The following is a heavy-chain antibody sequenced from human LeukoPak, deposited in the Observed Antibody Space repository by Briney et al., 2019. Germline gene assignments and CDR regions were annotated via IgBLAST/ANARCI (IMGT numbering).Heavy chain of an antibody. CDR1: GYTLTDYY. J-gene: IGHJ4*02. CDR3: ARGYAYFDY. CDR2: FNPNSGGT. V-gene: IGHV1-2*02. Sequence: ASVKVSCKASGYTLTDYYVHWVRLAPGQELEWMGWFNPNSGGTNYAQKFQGRVTMTRDTSISTAYMELSRLTSDDTGVYYCARGYAYFDYWGQGTLVTVSS. D-gene: IGHD2-2*01.